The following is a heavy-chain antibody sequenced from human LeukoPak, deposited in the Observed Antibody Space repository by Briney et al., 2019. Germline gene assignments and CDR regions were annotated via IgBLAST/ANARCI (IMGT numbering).Heavy chain of an antibody. Sequence: ASVKVSCKASGGTFSSYAISWVRQAPGQGLEWMGGIIPIFGTANYAQKFQGRVTITADESTSTAYMELSSLRSEDTAVYYCAREGTHLNRFDPWGQGTLVTVSS. CDR3: AREGTHLNRFDP. V-gene: IGHV1-69*01. J-gene: IGHJ5*02. D-gene: IGHD3-10*01. CDR2: IIPIFGTA. CDR1: GGTFSSYA.